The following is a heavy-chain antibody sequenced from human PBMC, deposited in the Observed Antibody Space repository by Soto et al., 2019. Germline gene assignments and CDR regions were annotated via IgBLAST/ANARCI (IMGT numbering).Heavy chain of an antibody. D-gene: IGHD1-7*01. CDR1: GHTLTNYQ. Sequence: QVQLVQSGAEMKKPGASVKVSCKASGHTLTNYQMHWLRQAPGHGIEWMGYIEGDSGDASYSQKFQDRITITRQTSANTAYMDLSSPTSEVTAVYYCAIGRNLVVSMYYGMDLWGQGTTVTVSS. CDR2: IEGDSGDA. CDR3: AIGRNLVVSMYYGMDL. J-gene: IGHJ6*02. V-gene: IGHV1-3*01.